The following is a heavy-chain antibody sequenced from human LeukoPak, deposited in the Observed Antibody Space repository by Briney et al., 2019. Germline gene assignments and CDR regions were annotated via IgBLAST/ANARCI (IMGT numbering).Heavy chain of an antibody. CDR3: ARACIAVAGQGGYFDL. CDR2: INHSGST. J-gene: IGHJ2*01. V-gene: IGHV4-34*01. CDR1: GGSFSGYY. D-gene: IGHD6-19*01. Sequence: SSETLSLTCAVYGGSFSGYYWSWIRQPPGKGLEWIGEINHSGSTNYNPSLKRRVTISVDTSKNQFSLKLRSVTAADTAVYYCARACIAVAGQGGYFDLWGRGTLVTVSS.